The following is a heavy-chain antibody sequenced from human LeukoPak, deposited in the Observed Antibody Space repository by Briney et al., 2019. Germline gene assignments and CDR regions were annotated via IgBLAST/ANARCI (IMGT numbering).Heavy chain of an antibody. CDR3: ARAAYYYYSMDV. V-gene: IGHV4-4*07. CDR1: GCSISSYY. CDR2: IHTSGST. Sequence: SETLSLTCTVSGCSISSYYWSWIRQAAGKGLEWIGRIHTSGSTNYNPSLKSRVTMSVDTSKNQFSLKLSSVTAADTAVYYCARAAYYYYSMDVWGKGTTVTVSS. J-gene: IGHJ6*03. D-gene: IGHD6-25*01.